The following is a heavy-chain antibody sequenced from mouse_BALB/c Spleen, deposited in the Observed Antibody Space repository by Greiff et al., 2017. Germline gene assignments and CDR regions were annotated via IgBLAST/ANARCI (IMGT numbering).Heavy chain of an antibody. V-gene: IGHV3-2*02. CDR2: ISYSGST. D-gene: IGHD2-1*01. J-gene: IGHJ3*01. Sequence: DVQLQESGPGLVKPSQSLSLTCTVTGYSITSDYAWNWIRQFPGNKLEWMGYISYSGSTSYNPSLKSRISITRDTSKNQFFLQLNSVTTEDTATYYCAREDYGNPDWFAYWGQGTLVTVSA. CDR3: AREDYGNPDWFAY. CDR1: GYSITSDYA.